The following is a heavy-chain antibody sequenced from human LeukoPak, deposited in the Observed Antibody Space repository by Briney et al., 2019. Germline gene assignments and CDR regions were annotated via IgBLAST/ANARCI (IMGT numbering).Heavy chain of an antibody. CDR1: GFTFSTYW. CDR2: INPDGSTA. J-gene: IGHJ4*02. D-gene: IGHD6-19*01. V-gene: IGHV3-74*01. Sequence: GGSLRLSCTASGFTFSTYWMHWVRQAPGKGLVWVSRINPDGSTASYAGSVEGRFTISRDNAKNTLYLKMNSLRDEDTAVYFCAGVAVGEYNFHHWGQGTLVTVSS. CDR3: AGVAVGEYNFHH.